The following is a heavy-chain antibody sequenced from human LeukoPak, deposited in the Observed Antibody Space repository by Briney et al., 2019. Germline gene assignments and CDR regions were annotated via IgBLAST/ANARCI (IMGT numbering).Heavy chain of an antibody. CDR2: IYYSGTT. Sequence: SETLSLTCSDSGGSITSNTYYWGWVRQPPGKGLEWIGNIYYSGTTYYNPSLKSRVTISVDTSKNQFSLQLSSVTAADTAVYYCASQYCSGGSCYYYGTDVWGQGTTVTVSS. J-gene: IGHJ6*02. D-gene: IGHD2-15*01. CDR3: ASQYCSGGSCYYYGTDV. V-gene: IGHV4-39*01. CDR1: GGSITSNTYY.